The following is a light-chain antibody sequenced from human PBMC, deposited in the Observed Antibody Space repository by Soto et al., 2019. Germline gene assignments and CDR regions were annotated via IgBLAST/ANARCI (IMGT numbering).Light chain of an antibody. CDR3: LQLNSYPLT. CDR1: QGISSY. J-gene: IGKJ4*01. CDR2: AAS. Sequence: DIQLTQSPSFLSASVGDRVTITCRASQGISSYLAWYQQKPGKAPKLLIYAASTLQSGVPSRFSGSRSGTEFTLTISSLQPEDFATYYCLQLNSYPLTFGGGTKVEIK. V-gene: IGKV1-9*01.